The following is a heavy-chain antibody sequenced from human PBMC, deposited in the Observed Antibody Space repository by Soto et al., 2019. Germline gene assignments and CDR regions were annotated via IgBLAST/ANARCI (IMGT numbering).Heavy chain of an antibody. J-gene: IGHJ6*03. Sequence: ASVKVSCKASGYTFTSYAMHWVRQAPGQRLEWMGWINAGNGNTKYSQKFQGRVTITRDTSASTAYMELSSLRSEDTAVYYCARVGSTGTPWGRHYYYMDVWGKGTTVTVSS. V-gene: IGHV1-3*01. CDR3: ARVGSTGTPWGRHYYYMDV. CDR1: GYTFTSYA. CDR2: INAGNGNT. D-gene: IGHD1-1*01.